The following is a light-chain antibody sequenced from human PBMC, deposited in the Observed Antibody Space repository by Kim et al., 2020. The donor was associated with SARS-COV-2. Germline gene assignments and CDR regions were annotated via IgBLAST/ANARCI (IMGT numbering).Light chain of an antibody. J-gene: IGLJ3*02. Sequence: SELTQDPAVSVALGQTVRITCQGDSLRSYYASWYQQKPGQAPVLVIYGKNNRPSGIPDRFSGSSSGNTASLTITGAQAEDEADYYCNSRDSSGNHHWVFGGGTQLTVL. CDR1: SLRSYY. CDR3: NSRDSSGNHHWV. CDR2: GKN. V-gene: IGLV3-19*01.